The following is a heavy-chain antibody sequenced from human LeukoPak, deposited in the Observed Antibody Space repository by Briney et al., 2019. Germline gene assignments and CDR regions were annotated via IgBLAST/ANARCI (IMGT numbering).Heavy chain of an antibody. Sequence: GGSLRLSCAASGYTFSSSAMSGVRQAPGKGLEWVSAISGSGDRTYTADSVKGRFSISRDNSKDTLHLQMNSLRAEDTAIYYCARDRGEHWFDPWGQGALVTVSS. V-gene: IGHV3-23*01. CDR1: GYTFSSSA. J-gene: IGHJ5*02. D-gene: IGHD1-1*01. CDR3: ARDRGEHWFDP. CDR2: ISGSGDRT.